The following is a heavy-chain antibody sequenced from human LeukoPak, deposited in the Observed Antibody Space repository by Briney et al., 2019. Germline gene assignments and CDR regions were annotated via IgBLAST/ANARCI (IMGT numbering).Heavy chain of an antibody. D-gene: IGHD1-1*01. J-gene: IGHJ3*02. CDR2: VSDDGSTT. CDR3: VRHNAARAFDI. Sequence: GGSLRLSCAASGFTFSSFWMHWVRQAPGKGPVWVSRVSDDGSTTTYADSVKGRFTISRDNAKNTLYLQMNSLRPEDTAVYYCVRHNAARAFDIWGQGTVVIVSS. CDR1: GFTFSSFW. V-gene: IGHV3-74*03.